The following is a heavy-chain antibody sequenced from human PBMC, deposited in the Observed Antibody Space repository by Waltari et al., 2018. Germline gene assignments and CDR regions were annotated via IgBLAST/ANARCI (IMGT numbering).Heavy chain of an antibody. CDR1: GFTFSSYS. CDR2: ISSSSSYI. Sequence: VQLVESGGGLVKPGGSLRLSCAASGFTFSSYSMNWVRQAPGKGLEWVSSISSSSSYIYYADSVKGRFTISRDNAKNSLYLQMNSLRAEDTAVYYYARDKSPLELEPIDYWGQGTLVTVSS. D-gene: IGHD1-1*01. J-gene: IGHJ4*02. CDR3: ARDKSPLELEPIDY. V-gene: IGHV3-21*01.